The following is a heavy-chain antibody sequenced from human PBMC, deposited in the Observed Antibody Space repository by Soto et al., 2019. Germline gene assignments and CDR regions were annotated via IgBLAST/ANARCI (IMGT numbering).Heavy chain of an antibody. J-gene: IGHJ5*02. CDR1: GFRFSNYY. CDR2: ISSGGGSK. V-gene: IGHV3-11*01. D-gene: IGHD3-10*01. CDR3: ARPRGSGSYYRSSWFDP. Sequence: GGSLRLSCAASGFRFSNYYMAWIRQAPGKGLEWVSYISSGGGSKYYADSVKGRFTIYRDNAKNILYLQMNSLRADDTAVYYCARPRGSGSYYRSSWFDPWGQGTLVTVSS.